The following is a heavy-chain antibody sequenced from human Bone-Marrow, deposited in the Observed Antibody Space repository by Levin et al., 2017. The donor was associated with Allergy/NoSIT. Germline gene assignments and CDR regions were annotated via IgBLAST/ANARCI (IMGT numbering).Heavy chain of an antibody. V-gene: IGHV3-30*18. CDR2: ITHDGSNT. CDR1: GFTFSRYG. CDR3: AKDELYSSSWYAPQAFDA. Sequence: GGSLRLSCAVSGFTFSRYGMSWVRQAPGKGLEWVALITHDGSNTYYADSVKGRFTISRDNSRDTVNLQMNNLSAEDTAMYYCAKDELYSSSWYAPQAFDAWGRGTMVTVSS. J-gene: IGHJ3*01. D-gene: IGHD6-13*01.